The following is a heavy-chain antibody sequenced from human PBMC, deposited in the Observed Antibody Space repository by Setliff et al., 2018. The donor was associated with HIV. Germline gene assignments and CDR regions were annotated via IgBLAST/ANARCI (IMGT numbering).Heavy chain of an antibody. D-gene: IGHD5-18*01. CDR1: GYTFTGYY. CDR2: INPNSGGT. Sequence: GASVKVSCKASGYTFTGYYMHWVRQAPGRGLEWMGRINPNSGGTNYAQKFQGRVTMTRDTSISTAYMELSRLRSDDTAVYYCARITVDTAMVYDYPEYFQHWGQGTLVTVSS. J-gene: IGHJ1*01. CDR3: ARITVDTAMVYDYPEYFQH. V-gene: IGHV1-2*06.